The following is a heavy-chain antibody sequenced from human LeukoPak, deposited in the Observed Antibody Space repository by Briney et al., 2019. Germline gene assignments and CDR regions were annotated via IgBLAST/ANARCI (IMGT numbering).Heavy chain of an antibody. CDR3: AKVSREVVQETGNWFDP. CDR1: GFTFSRSS. V-gene: IGHV3-23*01. Sequence: PGGSLRLSCAASGFTFSRSSMNWVRQAPGKGLEWVSAISGSGGSTYYADSVKGRFTISRDNSKNTLYLQMNSLRAEDTAVYYCAKVSREVVQETGNWFDPWGQGTLVTVSS. CDR2: ISGSGGST. J-gene: IGHJ5*02. D-gene: IGHD2-15*01.